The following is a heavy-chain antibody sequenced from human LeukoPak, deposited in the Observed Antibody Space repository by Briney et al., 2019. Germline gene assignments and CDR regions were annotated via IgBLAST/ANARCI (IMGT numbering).Heavy chain of an antibody. Sequence: GGSLRLSCAASGFTFSSYWVSWVRQAPGKGLEWVANIKQDGSEKYAKNSLYLQMNSLRAEDTAVYYCASTRAGRLDYWGQGTLVTVSS. V-gene: IGHV3-7*01. CDR1: GFTFSSYW. D-gene: IGHD1-26*01. CDR3: ASTRAGRLDY. CDR2: IKQDGSEK. J-gene: IGHJ4*02.